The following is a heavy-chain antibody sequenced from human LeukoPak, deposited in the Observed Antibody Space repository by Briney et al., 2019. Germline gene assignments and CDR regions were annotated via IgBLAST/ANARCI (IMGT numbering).Heavy chain of an antibody. CDR2: ISGSGGST. D-gene: IGHD2-2*01. V-gene: IGHV3-23*01. CDR1: GFTFSSYA. J-gene: IGHJ4*02. CDR3: AKAGCSSTSCTHFDY. Sequence: GGSLRLSCAASGFTFSSYAMTWVRQAPGKGLEWVSAISGSGGSTYYADSVKGGFTISRDNSKNTLYLQMNSLRAEDTAVYYCAKAGCSSTSCTHFDYWGQGTLVTVSS.